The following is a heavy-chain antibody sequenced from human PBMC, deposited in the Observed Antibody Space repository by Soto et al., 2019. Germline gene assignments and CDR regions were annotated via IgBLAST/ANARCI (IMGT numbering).Heavy chain of an antibody. J-gene: IGHJ4*02. V-gene: IGHV5-51*01. D-gene: IGHD5-12*01. CDR2: IYPGDSDT. CDR3: ARLGGDGYNPLNFDY. Sequence: PGESLKISCKGSGYSFTSYCIGWVRQMPGKGVEWMGIIYPGDSDTRYSPSFQGQVTISADKSISTAYLQWSSLKASDTAMYYCARLGGDGYNPLNFDYWGEGTLVTVSS. CDR1: GYSFTSYC.